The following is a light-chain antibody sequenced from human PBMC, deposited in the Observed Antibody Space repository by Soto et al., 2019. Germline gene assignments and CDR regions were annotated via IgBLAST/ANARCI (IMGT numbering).Light chain of an antibody. CDR3: QQYNSXPWT. Sequence: DIQMTQSPSTLSASVGDIVSITCRASQSISSWLACYQQKPGKAPKLLIYHSSTLESGVPSNFSGSGSGTQFTLTISSLQPEDFATYYCQQYNSXPWTCGQRTKV. CDR2: HSS. V-gene: IGKV1-5*03. CDR1: QSISSW. J-gene: IGKJ1*01.